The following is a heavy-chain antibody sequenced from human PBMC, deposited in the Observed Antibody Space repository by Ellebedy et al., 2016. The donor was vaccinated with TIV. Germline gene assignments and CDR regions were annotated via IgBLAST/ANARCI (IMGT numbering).Heavy chain of an antibody. CDR1: GLSFRSYW. Sequence: GESLKISCAASGLSFRSYWMSWVRQAPGKGLEWVANIYQDGSDQYYVDSVKGRFTISRDNVNTSLFLQMNSLRVEDTAVYYCARRGSYGDYAVQINSWLDTWGQGTLVTVSS. V-gene: IGHV3-7*01. D-gene: IGHD4-17*01. J-gene: IGHJ5*02. CDR2: IYQDGSDQ. CDR3: ARRGSYGDYAVQINSWLDT.